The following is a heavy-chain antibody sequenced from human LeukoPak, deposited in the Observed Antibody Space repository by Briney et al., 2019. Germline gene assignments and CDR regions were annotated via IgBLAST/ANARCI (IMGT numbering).Heavy chain of an antibody. CDR1: GGSISSYY. CDR3: AVKGYCSSTTCFGGTGGFDY. CDR2: IYYSGST. D-gene: IGHD2-2*01. V-gene: IGHV4-59*04. J-gene: IGHJ4*02. Sequence: SETLSLTCTVSGGSISSYYWSWIRQPPGKGLEWIGYIYYSGSTYYNPSLKSRVTISVDTSKDQFSLKLSSVTAADTAVYYCAVKGYCSSTTCFGGTGGFDYWGQGTLVTVSS.